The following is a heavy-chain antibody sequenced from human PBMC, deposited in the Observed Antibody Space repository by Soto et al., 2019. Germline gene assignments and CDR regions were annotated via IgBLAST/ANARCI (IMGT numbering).Heavy chain of an antibody. D-gene: IGHD3-10*01. J-gene: IGHJ3*02. V-gene: IGHV1-8*01. CDR1: GYTFTSYD. Sequence: ASVKVSCKASGYTFTSYDINWVRQATGQGLEWMGWMIPNSGNTGYAQKFKGRVTMTRNASINTAYLELGSLKPEDTAVYYYASPLSSDAFDIWGQGTMVSVSS. CDR2: MIPNSGNT. CDR3: ASPLSSDAFDI.